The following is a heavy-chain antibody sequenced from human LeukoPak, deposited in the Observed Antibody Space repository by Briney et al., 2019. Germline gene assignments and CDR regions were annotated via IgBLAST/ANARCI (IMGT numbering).Heavy chain of an antibody. CDR3: ASSWIRLWLTSPFDY. Sequence: PGRSLRLSCAASGFTFSSYAMHWVRQAPGKGLEWVAVISYDGSNKYYADSVKGRFTISRDNSKNTLYLQMNSLRAEDTAVYYCASSWIRLWLTSPFDYWGQGTLVTVSS. D-gene: IGHD5-18*01. J-gene: IGHJ4*02. CDR1: GFTFSSYA. CDR2: ISYDGSNK. V-gene: IGHV3-30-3*01.